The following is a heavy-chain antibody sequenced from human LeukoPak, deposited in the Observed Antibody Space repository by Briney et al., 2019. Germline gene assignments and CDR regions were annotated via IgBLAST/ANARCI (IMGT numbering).Heavy chain of an antibody. CDR1: GGTFSSYA. D-gene: IGHD2-2*01. V-gene: IGHV1-69*13. CDR3: ASIGQEVEPA. Sequence: GASVKVSCKASGGTFSSYAISWGRQAPGQGLEWMVGIIPIFGTANYAQKFQGRVTITADESTSAAYMELSSLKSVNTAVYYGASIGQEVEPAWGQGTLVTVSS. CDR2: IIPIFGTA. J-gene: IGHJ4*02.